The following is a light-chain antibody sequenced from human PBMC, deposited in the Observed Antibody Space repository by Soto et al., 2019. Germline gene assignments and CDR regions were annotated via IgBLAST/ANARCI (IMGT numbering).Light chain of an antibody. CDR1: QGISNW. J-gene: IGKJ1*01. V-gene: IGKV1-5*02. CDR3: PQYDTYSS. Sequence: EIHMTESPSTTSTSVADKVTIICRASQGISNWLAWYQQKPGKAPNLLIYDGSRLKSGVPSRFSGSGSGTDFTLTINSLHPDDFATYYCPQYDTYSSFGQGTKVDI. CDR2: DGS.